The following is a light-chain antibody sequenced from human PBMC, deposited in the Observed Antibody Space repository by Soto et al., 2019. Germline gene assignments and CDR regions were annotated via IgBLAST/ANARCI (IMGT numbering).Light chain of an antibody. J-gene: IGLJ2*01. Sequence: QSALTQPASVSGSPGQSITISCTGTSSDVGGYNYVSWCQQHPGKAPKLMIYDVSNRPSGVSNRFSGSKSGNTASLTISGLQAEDEADYYCSSYTSSSNYVVFGGGTKLTVL. CDR3: SSYTSSSNYVV. CDR1: SSDVGGYNY. CDR2: DVS. V-gene: IGLV2-14*01.